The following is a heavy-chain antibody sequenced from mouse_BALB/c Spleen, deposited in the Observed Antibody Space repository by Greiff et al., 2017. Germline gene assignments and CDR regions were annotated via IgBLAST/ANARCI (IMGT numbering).Heavy chain of an antibody. CDR2: IYPYNGGT. V-gene: IGHV1S135*01. D-gene: IGHD2-4*01. J-gene: IGHJ4*01. CDR1: GYSFTDYN. Sequence: VQLKQSGPELVKPGASVKVSCKASGYSFTDYNMYWVKQSHGKSLEWIGYIYPYNGGTSYNQKFKGKATLTVDKSSSTAFMHLNSLTSEDSAVYYCARMGASMIRTLGAMDDGGQGTSVTVSS. CDR3: ARMGASMIRTLGAMDD.